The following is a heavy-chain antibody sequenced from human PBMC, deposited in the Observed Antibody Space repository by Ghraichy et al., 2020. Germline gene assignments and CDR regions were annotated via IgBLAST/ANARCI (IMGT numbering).Heavy chain of an antibody. Sequence: SETLSLTCTVSGGSISSYYWSWIRQPPGKGLEWIGYIYYSGSTNYNPSLKSRVTISVDTSKNQFSLKLSSVTAADTAVYYCATTEGEKLVQGVIIPLDAFDIWGQGTMVTVSS. CDR1: GGSISSYY. D-gene: IGHD3-10*01. CDR3: ATTEGEKLVQGVIIPLDAFDI. V-gene: IGHV4-59*01. CDR2: IYYSGST. J-gene: IGHJ3*02.